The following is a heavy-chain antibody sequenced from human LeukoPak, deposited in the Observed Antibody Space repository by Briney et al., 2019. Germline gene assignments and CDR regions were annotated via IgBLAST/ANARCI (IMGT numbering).Heavy chain of an antibody. CDR2: ISAYNGNT. V-gene: IGHV1-18*01. J-gene: IGHJ6*03. CDR1: GYTFTSYG. D-gene: IGHD5-24*01. Sequence: ASVKVSCKASGYTFTSYGISWVRQAPGQGLEWMGWISAYNGNTNYAQKLQGRVTMTTDTSTSTAYMELRSLRSDDTAVYYCARDGDGYNYHYYYYYMDVWGKGTTVTISS. CDR3: ARDGDGYNYHYYYYYMDV.